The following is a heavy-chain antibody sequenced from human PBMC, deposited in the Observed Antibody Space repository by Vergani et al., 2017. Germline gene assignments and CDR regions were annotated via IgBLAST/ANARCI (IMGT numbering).Heavy chain of an antibody. CDR3: AKAPGTTWRGPYYFDY. CDR2: ISGSGGST. CDR1: GFTFSSYA. D-gene: IGHD1-7*01. Sequence: EVQLLESGGGLVQPGGSLRLSCAASGFTFSSYAMSWVRQAPGKGLEWVSAISGSGGSTYYADSVKGRFTISRDNSKNTLYLQMNSLRAEETAVYYCAKAPGTTWRGPYYFDYWGQGTLVTVSS. J-gene: IGHJ4*02. V-gene: IGHV3-23*01.